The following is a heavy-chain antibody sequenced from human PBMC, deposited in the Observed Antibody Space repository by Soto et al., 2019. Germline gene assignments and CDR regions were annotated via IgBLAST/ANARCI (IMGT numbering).Heavy chain of an antibody. CDR2: ISAYNGNT. CDR3: ARDAAVGLFDY. CDR1: GYTFTSYG. D-gene: IGHD1-26*01. J-gene: IGHJ4*02. V-gene: IGHV1-18*01. Sequence: ASVKVSCKASGYTFTSYGISWVRQAPGQGLEWMGWISAYNGNTKYAQKLQGRFTMTTDTSTSTAYMELRSLRSDDTAVYYCARDAAVGLFDYWGQGTLVTVSS.